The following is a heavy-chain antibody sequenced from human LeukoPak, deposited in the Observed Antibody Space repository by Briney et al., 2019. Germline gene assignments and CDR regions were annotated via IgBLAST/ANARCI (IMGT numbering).Heavy chain of an antibody. J-gene: IGHJ4*02. D-gene: IGHD5-18*01. CDR2: IWYDGSNK. V-gene: IGHV3-33*01. Sequence: GGSLRLSCAASGFTPSSYGMHLVRQAPGKGLEWVAVIWYDGSNKYYADSVKGRFTISRDNSKNTLYLQMNSLRAEDTAVYYCAPRPTWIQLPGDQGTLVTVSS. CDR3: APRPTWIQLP. CDR1: GFTPSSYG.